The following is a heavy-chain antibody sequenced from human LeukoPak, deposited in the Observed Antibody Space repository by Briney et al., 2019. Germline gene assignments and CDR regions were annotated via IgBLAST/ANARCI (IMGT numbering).Heavy chain of an antibody. CDR1: GFTVSSNY. D-gene: IGHD2-21*02. V-gene: IGHV3-53*01. CDR2: IYAGGGT. Sequence: GGSLRLSCAASGFTVSSNYMSWVRQAPGKGLEWVSVIYAGGGTYYADSLKGRFTISRDKSKNTVYLQMNSLRVEDTAVYYCARDLQIDCGGDCYGDNWGQGTQVTVSS. J-gene: IGHJ4*02. CDR3: ARDLQIDCGGDCYGDN.